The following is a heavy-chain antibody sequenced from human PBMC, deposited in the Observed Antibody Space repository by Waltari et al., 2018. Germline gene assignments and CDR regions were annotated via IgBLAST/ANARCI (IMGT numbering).Heavy chain of an antibody. CDR1: GGSFSGYY. CDR2: INHSGST. D-gene: IGHD2-21*02. J-gene: IGHJ3*02. Sequence: QMQLQQWGAGLLKPSETLSLTCAVYGGSFSGYYWSWIRQPPGKGLEWIGEINHSGSTNYNPSLKSRVTISVDTSKNQFSLKLSSVTAADTAVYYCARTGGNSDGDAFDIWGQGTMVTVSS. CDR3: ARTGGNSDGDAFDI. V-gene: IGHV4-34*01.